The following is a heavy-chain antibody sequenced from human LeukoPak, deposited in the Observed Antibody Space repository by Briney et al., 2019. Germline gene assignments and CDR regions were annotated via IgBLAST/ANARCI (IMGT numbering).Heavy chain of an antibody. Sequence: ASVKVSCKASGYTFTNYDINWVRQATGQGLEWMGWMNPYSGNTGYSQKFQGRVTMTRNTSISTAYMELSSLRSEDTAVYYCARPPRSSGWYLNCFDPWGQGTLVTVSS. CDR3: ARPPRSSGWYLNCFDP. J-gene: IGHJ5*02. V-gene: IGHV1-8*01. CDR2: MNPYSGNT. CDR1: GYTFTNYD. D-gene: IGHD6-19*01.